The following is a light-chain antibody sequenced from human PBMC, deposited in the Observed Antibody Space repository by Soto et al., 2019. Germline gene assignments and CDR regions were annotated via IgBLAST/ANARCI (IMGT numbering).Light chain of an antibody. CDR2: DVS. CDR1: SSDVGGYNY. CDR3: SSYTTSSTLV. J-gene: IGLJ1*01. Sequence: QPASVSGSPGQSITISCTGTSSDVGGYNYVSWYQQHPGKAPKLMIYDVSNRPSGVSNRFSGSKSGNTASLTISGLQAEDEADYYCSSYTTSSTLVFGTGTKVTVL. V-gene: IGLV2-14*01.